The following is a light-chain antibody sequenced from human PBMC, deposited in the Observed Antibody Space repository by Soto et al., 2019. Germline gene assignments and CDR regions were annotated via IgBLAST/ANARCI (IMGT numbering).Light chain of an antibody. V-gene: IGKV1-39*01. J-gene: IGKJ2*01. Sequence: QMTQSPPSLSASVGDRVTVTCRASQSISTYLNWYQQKPGKAPELLIHAASSLQSGVPPRFSGGGSGTDFTLTISSLQPEDFATYYCQHSYSVPYTFGQGTKLEIK. CDR3: QHSYSVPYT. CDR1: QSISTY. CDR2: AAS.